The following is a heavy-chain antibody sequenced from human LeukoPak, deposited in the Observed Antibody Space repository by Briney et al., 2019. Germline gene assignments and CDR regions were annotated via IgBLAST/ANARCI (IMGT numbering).Heavy chain of an antibody. V-gene: IGHV3-30*14. D-gene: IGHD3-9*01. CDR1: GFTFSTYP. CDR2: ISHHGSNE. CDR3: ARVHDTTGYYHYFDS. Sequence: PGGSLRLSCEASGFTFSTYPMHWVHQAPDKGLEWVAMISHHGSNEYYADSVKGRFTISRDNSKNTLYLQMNNPRVEDTAIYYCARVHDTTGYYHYFDSWGQGTLVTVSS. J-gene: IGHJ4*02.